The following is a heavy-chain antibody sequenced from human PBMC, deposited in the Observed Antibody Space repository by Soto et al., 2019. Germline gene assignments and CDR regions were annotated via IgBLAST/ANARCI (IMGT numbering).Heavy chain of an antibody. CDR2: ISYDGSNK. V-gene: IGHV3-30-3*01. J-gene: IGHJ4*02. CDR3: ARETYSSGWTPTFDY. CDR1: GFTFSSYA. Sequence: GGSLRLSCAASGFTFSSYAMHWVRQAPGKGLEWVAVISYDGSNKYYADSVKGRFTISRDNSKNTLYLQMNSLRAEDTAVYYCARETYSSGWTPTFDYWGQGTQVTVSS. D-gene: IGHD6-19*01.